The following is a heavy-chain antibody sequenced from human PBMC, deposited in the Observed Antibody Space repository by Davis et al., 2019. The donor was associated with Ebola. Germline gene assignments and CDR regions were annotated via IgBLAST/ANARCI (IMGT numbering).Heavy chain of an antibody. V-gene: IGHV3-7*01. D-gene: IGHD1-26*01. CDR3: ARDHLEGSLDY. J-gene: IGHJ4*02. CDR2: IKKDGSEK. Sequence: PGGSLRLSCAASGFIFSDNWMNWVRQAPGKGLEWVAIIKKDGSEKHYADSVEGRFTISRDNAKNSLFLQMDSLRAEDTAVYYCARDHLEGSLDYWGQGTLVTVSS. CDR1: GFIFSDNW.